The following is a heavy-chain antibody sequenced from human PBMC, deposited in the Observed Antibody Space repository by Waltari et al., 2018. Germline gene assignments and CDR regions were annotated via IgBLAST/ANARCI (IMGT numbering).Heavy chain of an antibody. CDR3: ARGGVAQMDLWFDP. D-gene: IGHD2-8*01. J-gene: IGHJ5*02. Sequence: QVQLVQSGAEVKKPGASVKVSCKASGYTFTSYDINWVRQATGQGLEWMGWMNPNSGNTGDAQKFQGRVTITRNTSISTAYMELSSLRSEDTAVYYCARGGVAQMDLWFDPWGQGTLVTVSS. CDR1: GYTFTSYD. CDR2: MNPNSGNT. V-gene: IGHV1-8*03.